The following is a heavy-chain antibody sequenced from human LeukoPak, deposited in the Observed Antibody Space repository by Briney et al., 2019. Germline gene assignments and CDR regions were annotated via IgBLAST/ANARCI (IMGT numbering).Heavy chain of an antibody. D-gene: IGHD3-22*01. CDR3: ARDRKDEAYYDSSGYYPGPLDY. CDR2: ISSSSSYI. CDR1: GFTFSSYS. V-gene: IGHV3-21*01. Sequence: KSGGSLRLSCEASGFTFSSYSMNWVRQAPGKGLEWVSSISSSSSYIYYADSVKGRFTISRDNAKNSLYLQMNSLRAEDTAVYYCARDRKDEAYYDSSGYYPGPLDYWGQGTLVTVSS. J-gene: IGHJ4*02.